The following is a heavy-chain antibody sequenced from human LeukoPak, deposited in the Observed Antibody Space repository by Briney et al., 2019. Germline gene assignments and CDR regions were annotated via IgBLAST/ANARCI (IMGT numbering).Heavy chain of an antibody. CDR1: ENTFINYY. V-gene: IGHV1-46*01. Sequence: ASVKVSCKASENTFINYYMHWVRQAPGQGLEWMGIINPSGGGTTYAQKFQGRVTMTEDTSTDTAYMELSSLRSEDTAVYYCATDVIVGVTAPLDAFDIWGQGTMVTVSS. J-gene: IGHJ3*02. CDR2: INPSGGGT. CDR3: ATDVIVGVTAPLDAFDI. D-gene: IGHD1-26*01.